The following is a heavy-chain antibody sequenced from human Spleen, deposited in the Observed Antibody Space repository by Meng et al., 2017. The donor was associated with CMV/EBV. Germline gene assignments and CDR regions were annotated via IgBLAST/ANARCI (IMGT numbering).Heavy chain of an antibody. J-gene: IGHJ4*02. V-gene: IGHV1-2*02. CDR1: GYTFTAHY. Sequence: APVKVSCKASGYTFTAHYFHWVRQAPGQGLERMGWIHPHRGDTNYAQQFQGRVTLTRDTSINTGYMELTRLTSDDTATYYCAKDWGRGANCDGECLSHWGQGTLVTVSS. CDR3: AKDWGRGANCDGECLSH. D-gene: IGHD4-17*01. CDR2: IHPHRGDT.